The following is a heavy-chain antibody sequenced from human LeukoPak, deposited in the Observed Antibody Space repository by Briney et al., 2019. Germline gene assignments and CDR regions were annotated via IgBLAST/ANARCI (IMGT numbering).Heavy chain of an antibody. V-gene: IGHV1-2*02. CDR2: INPNSGDT. CDR3: ARERPIVVVVAAPDLDY. Sequence: ASVKVSCKASGYTFTGYYLHWVRQAPGQGLQWMGWINPNSGDTGYAQKFQGRVTMTRDTSITTAYMELTNLRSDDTAVYYCARERPIVVVVAAPDLDYWGQGTLVTVSS. J-gene: IGHJ4*02. D-gene: IGHD2-15*01. CDR1: GYTFTGYY.